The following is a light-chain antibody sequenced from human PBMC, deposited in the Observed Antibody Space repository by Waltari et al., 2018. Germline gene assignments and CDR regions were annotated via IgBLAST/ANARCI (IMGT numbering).Light chain of an antibody. CDR1: QSVSSSY. V-gene: IGKV3-20*01. CDR3: QQYGRSPRT. Sequence: EIVLTQSPGTLSPSPGERATLSCRASQSVSSSYLAWYQQKPGQAPRLLSYGATSRATGITDRFSGSGSGTDFTLTISRLEPEDFAVYYCQQYGRSPRTFGQGTTVEIK. CDR2: GAT. J-gene: IGKJ1*01.